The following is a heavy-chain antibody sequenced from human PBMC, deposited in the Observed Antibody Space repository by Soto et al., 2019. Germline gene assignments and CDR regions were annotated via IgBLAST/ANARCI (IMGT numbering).Heavy chain of an antibody. D-gene: IGHD2-15*01. J-gene: IGHJ6*03. CDR3: ARDLGRYCSGGSCYWGDYYYYYYMDV. V-gene: IGHV3-11*01. CDR2: ISSSGSTI. Sequence: GGSLRLSCAASGFTFSDYYMIWIRQAPGKGLEWVSYISSSGSTIYYADSVKGRFTISRDNAKNSLYLQMDSLRAEDTAVYYCARDLGRYCSGGSCYWGDYYYYYYMDVWGKGTTVTVSS. CDR1: GFTFSDYY.